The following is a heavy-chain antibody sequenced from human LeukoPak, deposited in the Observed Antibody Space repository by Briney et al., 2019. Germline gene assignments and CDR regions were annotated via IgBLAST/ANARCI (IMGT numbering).Heavy chain of an antibody. CDR1: GYTFTSYG. V-gene: IGHV1-18*01. D-gene: IGHD2-21*02. Sequence: ASVKVSCKASGYTFTSYGISWVRQAPGQGLEWMGWISAYNGNTNYAQNLQGRVTMTTDTSTSTAYMELRSLRSDDTAVYYCTRDPGDCGGDWYWDYSGQGTLVTVSS. CDR3: TRDPGDCGGDWYWDY. J-gene: IGHJ4*02. CDR2: ISAYNGNT.